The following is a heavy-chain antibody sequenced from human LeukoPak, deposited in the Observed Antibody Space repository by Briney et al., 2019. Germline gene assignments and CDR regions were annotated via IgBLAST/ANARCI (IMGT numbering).Heavy chain of an antibody. CDR2: INHSGNA. CDR3: AKSNGYGLVDI. Sequence: SETLSLTCAVYGGSFSGSYCNWIRQPPGKGLEWIGEINHSGNANYNPSLKSRVTISVDTSKNQFSLKLSSVTAADTAVYYCAKSNGYGLVDIWGQGTMVTVSS. V-gene: IGHV4-34*01. J-gene: IGHJ3*02. D-gene: IGHD3-10*01. CDR1: GGSFSGSY.